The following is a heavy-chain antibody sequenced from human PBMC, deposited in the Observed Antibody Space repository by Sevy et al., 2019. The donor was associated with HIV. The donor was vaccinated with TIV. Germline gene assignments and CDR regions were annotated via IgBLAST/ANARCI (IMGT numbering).Heavy chain of an antibody. CDR1: GYTFTSYD. V-gene: IGHV1-8*01. D-gene: IGHD3-3*01. CDR3: ASGGNGDFWSYEYYYYGMDV. CDR2: MSPNSGAT. Sequence: ASVKVSCKASGYTFTSYDINWVRQATGQGLEWMGWMSPNSGATGFAQKFQGRVTLTRNTSISTAYMEVGSLRSEDTAVYYCASGGNGDFWSYEYYYYGMDVWGQGTTVTVSS. J-gene: IGHJ6*02.